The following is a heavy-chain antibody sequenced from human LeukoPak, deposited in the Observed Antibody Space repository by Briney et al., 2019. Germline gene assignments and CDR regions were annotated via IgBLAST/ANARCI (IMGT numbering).Heavy chain of an antibody. D-gene: IGHD6-13*01. CDR3: AKDNAAAAGTETDY. V-gene: IGHV3-23*01. CDR2: ISGSGGST. Sequence: GGSLRLSCAASGFTFSSYAMSWVPEAPGRGVVWVSAISGSGGSTYYADSVKGRFTISRDNSKNTLYLQMNSLRAEDTAVYYCAKDNAAAAGTETDYWGQGTLVTVSS. CDR1: GFTFSSYA. J-gene: IGHJ4*02.